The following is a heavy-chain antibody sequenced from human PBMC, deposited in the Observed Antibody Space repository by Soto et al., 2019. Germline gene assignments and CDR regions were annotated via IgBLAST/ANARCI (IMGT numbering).Heavy chain of an antibody. Sequence: ASVKVSCKASGYTFTSYDINWVRQATGQGLEWMGWMNPNSGNTGYAQKFQGRVTMTRNTSTSTAYMELSSLRSEDTAVYYCARVGSSSHYYYYGMDVWGQGTTVTVSS. D-gene: IGHD6-13*01. CDR1: GYTFTSYD. CDR2: MNPNSGNT. J-gene: IGHJ6*02. CDR3: ARVGSSSHYYYYGMDV. V-gene: IGHV1-8*01.